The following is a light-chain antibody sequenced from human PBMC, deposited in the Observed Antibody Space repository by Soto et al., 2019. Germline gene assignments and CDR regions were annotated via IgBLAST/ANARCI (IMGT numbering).Light chain of an antibody. CDR3: SSFAGSNNFPYV. J-gene: IGLJ1*01. Sequence: LTQPPSASGSPGQTVTISCTGTSSDVGAYDYVSWYQQHPGKAPKLMIYEINKRPSGVPDRFSGSKSGNTASLTVSGLQAEDEADYYCSSFAGSNNFPYVFGTGTKVTVL. CDR2: EIN. CDR1: SSDVGAYDY. V-gene: IGLV2-8*01.